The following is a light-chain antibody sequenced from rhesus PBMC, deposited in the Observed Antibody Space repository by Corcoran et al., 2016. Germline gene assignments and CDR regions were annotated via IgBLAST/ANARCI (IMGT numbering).Light chain of an antibody. V-gene: IGKV1-22*01. CDR1: QGISSW. J-gene: IGKJ4*01. CDR2: KAS. CDR3: QQYSSRPPT. Sequence: DIQMTQSPSSLSASVGDTVTITCRASQGISSWLAWYQQKPGKAPKLLIYKASSLQRGVPSMFSGSGSGTYLTRTISSQQSEDFATYYCQQYSSRPPTFGGGTKVELK.